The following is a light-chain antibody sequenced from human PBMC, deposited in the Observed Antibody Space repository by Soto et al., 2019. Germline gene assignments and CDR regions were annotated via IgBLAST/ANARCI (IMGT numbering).Light chain of an antibody. CDR2: GAS. J-gene: IGKJ3*01. CDR1: QGISSS. V-gene: IGKV1-27*01. CDR3: QEYHSPPFT. Sequence: DIQMTQSPSSLSASVGDTVTITCRASQGISSSLAWYQQKAGKVPDLLIYGASTLQSGVPSHFSGSGSGTDCTLTISSLQPEDVATYYCQEYHSPPFTFGPGAKVEMK.